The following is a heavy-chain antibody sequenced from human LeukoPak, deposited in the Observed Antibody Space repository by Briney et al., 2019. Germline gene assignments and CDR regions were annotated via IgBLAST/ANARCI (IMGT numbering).Heavy chain of an antibody. CDR2: IYHSGST. Sequence: NPSGTLSLTCAVSGGSISSSNWWSWVRQPPGKGLEWIGEIYHSGSTDYNPSLKSRVTISVDKSKNQFSLKLSSVTAADTAVYYCARAYDFWSGYPLDYWGQGTLVTVSS. CDR3: ARAYDFWSGYPLDY. V-gene: IGHV4-4*02. CDR1: GGSISSSNW. D-gene: IGHD3-3*01. J-gene: IGHJ4*02.